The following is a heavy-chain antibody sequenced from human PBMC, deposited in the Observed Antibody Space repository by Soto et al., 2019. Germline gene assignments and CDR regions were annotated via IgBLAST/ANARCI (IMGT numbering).Heavy chain of an antibody. J-gene: IGHJ6*02. D-gene: IGHD2-21*02. CDR3: AREDDGGDRDYYGLDV. CDR1: GGSISTDHYH. V-gene: IGHV4-30-4*01. Sequence: SETLSLTCTVSGGSISTDHYHWTWIRQPPGKGLEWIGYIHYSGSTYSNPSLQSRVTMSVDTSNNLFSLKLSSVTAADSAVYFCAREDDGGDRDYYGLDVWGQGTTVTVSS. CDR2: IHYSGST.